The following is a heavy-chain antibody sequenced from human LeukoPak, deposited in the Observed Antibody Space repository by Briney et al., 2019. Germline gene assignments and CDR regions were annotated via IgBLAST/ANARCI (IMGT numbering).Heavy chain of an antibody. V-gene: IGHV3-23*01. Sequence: GGSLRLSCAASGVTFSSYSMSWVRQTPGKGLEWVSGISGNGGSTHYADSVKGRLTISRDNSKNTLYLQMNSLRAEDTAVYYCAKGVVVVPAAGHYFDYWGQGTLVTLSS. CDR2: ISGNGGST. D-gene: IGHD2-2*01. CDR3: AKGVVVVPAAGHYFDY. CDR1: GVTFSSYS. J-gene: IGHJ4*02.